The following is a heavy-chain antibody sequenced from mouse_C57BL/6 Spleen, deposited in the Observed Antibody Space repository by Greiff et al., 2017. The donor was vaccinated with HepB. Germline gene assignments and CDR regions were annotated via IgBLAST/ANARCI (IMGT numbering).Heavy chain of an antibody. CDR1: GYTFTSYW. V-gene: IGHV1-55*01. D-gene: IGHD1-1*01. CDR2: IYPGSGST. Sequence: QVQLQQPGAELVKPGASVKMSCKASGYTFTSYWITWVKQRPGQGLEWIGDIYPGSGSTNYNEKFKSKATLTVDTSSSTAYMQLSSLTSEDSAVYYCARGLGSSPWFADWGQGTLVTVSA. CDR3: ARGLGSSPWFAD. J-gene: IGHJ3*01.